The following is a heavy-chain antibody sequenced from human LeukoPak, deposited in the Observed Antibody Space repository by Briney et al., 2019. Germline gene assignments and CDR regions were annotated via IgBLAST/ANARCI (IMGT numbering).Heavy chain of an antibody. D-gene: IGHD6-19*01. V-gene: IGHV1-18*01. J-gene: IGHJ4*02. CDR2: ISAYNGNT. CDR1: GYTFTSYG. Sequence: GASVKVSCKASGYTFTSYGISWVRQAPGQGLEWMGWISAYNGNTNYAQKLQGRVTMTTDTSTSTAYMELRSLRSDDTAVYYCAREERQRGYSSGWPYDYWGQGTLVTVSS. CDR3: AREERQRGYSSGWPYDY.